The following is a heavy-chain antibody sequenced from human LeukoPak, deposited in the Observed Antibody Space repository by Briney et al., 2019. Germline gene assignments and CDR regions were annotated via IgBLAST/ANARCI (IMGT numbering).Heavy chain of an antibody. J-gene: IGHJ5*02. V-gene: IGHV4-38-2*02. CDR3: ARDPPAYGDAWFDP. CDR2: IYHSGST. Sequence: SETLSLTCTVSGYSISSGYYWGWIRQPPGKGLEWIGSIYHSGSTYYNPSLKSRVTISVDTSKNQFSLKLSSVTAADTAVYYCARDPPAYGDAWFDPWGQGTLVTVSS. CDR1: GYSISSGYY. D-gene: IGHD4-17*01.